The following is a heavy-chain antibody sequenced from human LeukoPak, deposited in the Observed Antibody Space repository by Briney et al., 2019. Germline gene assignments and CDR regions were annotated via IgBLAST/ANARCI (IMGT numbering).Heavy chain of an antibody. CDR3: SRLSMFRWFGP. D-gene: IGHD3-10*02. J-gene: IGHJ5*02. CDR2: IYYSGST. CDR1: GGSISNYY. Sequence: SETLSLTCSVSGGSISNYYWSWMRQPPGKGLEWIGYIYYSGSTNYNPSLKSRVTISADTSKNQFSLKLTSVTAADTAIYYCSRLSMFRWFGPWGQGTLVTVSS. V-gene: IGHV4-59*08.